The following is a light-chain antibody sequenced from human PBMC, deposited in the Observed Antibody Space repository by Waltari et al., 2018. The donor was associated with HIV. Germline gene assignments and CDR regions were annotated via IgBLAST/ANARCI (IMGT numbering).Light chain of an antibody. CDR2: ATS. CDR3: RKEGRGQRT. CDR1: PGLSSY. J-gene: IGKJ3*01. V-gene: IGKV1-12*01. Sequence: DIQVTQSPSSLSASVGDKVTITCRANPGLSSYLPWYQQRPGNTPKFLISATSSLQGGVTSRFSGSGSCRPGTGTIDNIGGEAFATGYSRKEGRGQRTFGPGTKVD.